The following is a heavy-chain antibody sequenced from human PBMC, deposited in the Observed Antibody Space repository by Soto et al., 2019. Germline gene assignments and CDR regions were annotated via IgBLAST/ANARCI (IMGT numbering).Heavy chain of an antibody. Sequence: SETLSLTCAVYGGSFSGYYWSWIRQPPGKGLEWIGEINHSGSTNYNPSLKSRVTISVDTSKNQFSLKLSSVTAADTAVYYCARGGGYCSSTSCYLDDWGQGTLVTVSS. V-gene: IGHV4-34*01. CDR3: ARGGGYCSSTSCYLDD. D-gene: IGHD2-2*03. CDR2: INHSGST. CDR1: GGSFSGYY. J-gene: IGHJ4*02.